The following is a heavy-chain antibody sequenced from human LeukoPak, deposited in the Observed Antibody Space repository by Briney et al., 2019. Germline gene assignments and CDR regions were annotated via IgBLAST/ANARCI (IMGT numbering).Heavy chain of an antibody. D-gene: IGHD6-19*01. Sequence: GGSLRLSCGASGFTFSSYGMHWVRQAPGKGLEGVAFIRYDGSNKYYADSVKGRFTISRDNSKNTLYLQMSSLRAEDTAIYYCAKELTERWLIDAFDIWGQGTVVTVSS. CDR2: IRYDGSNK. V-gene: IGHV3-30*02. CDR3: AKELTERWLIDAFDI. J-gene: IGHJ3*02. CDR1: GFTFSSYG.